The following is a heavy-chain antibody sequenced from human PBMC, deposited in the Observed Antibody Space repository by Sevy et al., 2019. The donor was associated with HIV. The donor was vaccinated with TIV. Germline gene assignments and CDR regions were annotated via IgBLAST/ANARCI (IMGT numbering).Heavy chain of an antibody. CDR1: GFTFSSYG. J-gene: IGHJ6*03. D-gene: IGHD6-6*01. V-gene: IGHV3-30*18. Sequence: GGSLRLSCAASGFTFSSYGMHWVRQAPGKGLEWVAVISYDGSNNYYADSVKGRFTISRANSKNTLYFQMNRLRAEDTAVYYCAKDRVRYSSSSGVRQEYYYMDVWGKGTTVTVFS. CDR3: AKDRVRYSSSSGVRQEYYYMDV. CDR2: ISYDGSNN.